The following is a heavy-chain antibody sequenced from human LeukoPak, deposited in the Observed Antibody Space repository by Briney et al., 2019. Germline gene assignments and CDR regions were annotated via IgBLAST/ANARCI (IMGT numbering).Heavy chain of an antibody. D-gene: IGHD3-22*01. J-gene: IGHJ4*02. Sequence: GASVKVSCTASGYTFTTYGITWVRQAPGQGLEWRGWISAYIGNTKYAQKLQGRVTLTTDTSTSTAYMELRSLRSDDTAVYYCARAIRGYYDSSGYQDYWGQGTLVTVSS. CDR2: ISAYIGNT. CDR1: GYTFTTYG. CDR3: ARAIRGYYDSSGYQDY. V-gene: IGHV1-18*01.